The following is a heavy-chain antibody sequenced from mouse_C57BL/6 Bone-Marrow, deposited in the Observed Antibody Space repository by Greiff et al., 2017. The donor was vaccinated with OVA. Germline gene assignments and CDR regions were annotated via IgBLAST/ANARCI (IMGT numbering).Heavy chain of an antibody. Sequence: EVQGVESGGGLVQPGGSLKLSCAASGFTFSDYYMYWVRQTPEKRLEWVAYISNGGGSTYYPDTVKGRFTISRDNAKNTLYLQMSRLKSEDTAMYYCARRGYYYGYYAMDYWGQGTSVTVSS. CDR3: ARRGYYYGYYAMDY. CDR2: ISNGGGST. V-gene: IGHV5-12*01. CDR1: GFTFSDYY. D-gene: IGHD1-1*01. J-gene: IGHJ4*01.